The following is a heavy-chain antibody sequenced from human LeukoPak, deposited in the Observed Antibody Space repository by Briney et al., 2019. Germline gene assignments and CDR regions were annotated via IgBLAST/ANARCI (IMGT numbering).Heavy chain of an antibody. CDR3: ARALFAGGSSGYYLGY. J-gene: IGHJ4*02. V-gene: IGHV3-48*01. Sequence: PGGSLRLSCAASGFTFSDYEINWVRQAPGKGPEWVSYISSSSSTIYYADSVKGRFTISRDNAKNSLYLQMNSLRAEDTAVYYCARALFAGGSSGYYLGYWGQGTLVTVSS. CDR1: GFTFSDYE. D-gene: IGHD3-22*01. CDR2: ISSSSSTI.